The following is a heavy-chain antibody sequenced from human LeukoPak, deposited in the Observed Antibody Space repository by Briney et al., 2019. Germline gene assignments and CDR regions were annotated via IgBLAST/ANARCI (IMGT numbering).Heavy chain of an antibody. CDR3: ASRSLVDTAMVTGYYYYYMDV. Sequence: GGSLRLSCSASGFTFTTYGMTGVRQAPGKGLEWVSAISGSGRSTYYADSVKGRFTISRDNSKNTLYLQMNSLRAEDTAVYYCASRSLVDTAMVTGYYYYYMDVWGKGTTVTVSS. J-gene: IGHJ6*03. V-gene: IGHV3-23*01. D-gene: IGHD5-18*01. CDR1: GFTFTTYG. CDR2: ISGSGRST.